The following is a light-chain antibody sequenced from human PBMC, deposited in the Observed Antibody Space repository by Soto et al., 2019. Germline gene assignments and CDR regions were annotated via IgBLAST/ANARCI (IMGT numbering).Light chain of an antibody. Sequence: EIVLTQSPGTLSLSPGERATLSCRASQSVNSNYLAWYQQKPGQAPRLVIYGASSRATGIPDRFSGSGSGTDFTLTISRLEPEDFAVYYCQQYDRLPPRTFGQGTKVDIK. V-gene: IGKV3-20*01. CDR3: QQYDRLPPRT. CDR2: GAS. J-gene: IGKJ1*01. CDR1: QSVNSNY.